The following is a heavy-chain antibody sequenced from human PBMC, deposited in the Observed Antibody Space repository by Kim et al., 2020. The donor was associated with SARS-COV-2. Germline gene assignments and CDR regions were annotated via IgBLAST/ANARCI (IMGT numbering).Heavy chain of an antibody. CDR3: ARGRWYCWSY. V-gene: IGHV4-34*01. Sequence: SETLSLTCAVYGGSFSGYYWSWIRQPPGKGLEWIGEINHSGSTNYNPSLPLRVTISVDTSKNQFSLTLSSVTAADTAVYYCARGRWYCWSYWGQGTLVTVSS. D-gene: IGHD2-8*02. CDR1: GGSFSGYY. CDR2: INHSGST. J-gene: IGHJ4*02.